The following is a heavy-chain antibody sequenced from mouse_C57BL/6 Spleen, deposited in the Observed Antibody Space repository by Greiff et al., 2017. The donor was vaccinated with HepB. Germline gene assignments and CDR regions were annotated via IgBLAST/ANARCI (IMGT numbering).Heavy chain of an antibody. CDR3: AHYGNYPWFAY. J-gene: IGHJ3*01. Sequence: QVQLQQSGAELVRPGASVKLSCKASGYTFTDYYINWVKQRPGQGLEWIARIYPGSGNTYYNEKFKGKATLTAEKSSSTAYMQLSSLTSEDSAVYFFAHYGNYPWFAYWGQGTLVTVSA. CDR1: GYTFTDYY. CDR2: IYPGSGNT. D-gene: IGHD2-1*01. V-gene: IGHV1-76*01.